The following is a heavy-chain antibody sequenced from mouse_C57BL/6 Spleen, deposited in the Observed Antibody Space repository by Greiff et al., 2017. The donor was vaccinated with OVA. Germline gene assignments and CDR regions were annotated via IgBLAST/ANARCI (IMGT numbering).Heavy chain of an antibody. D-gene: IGHD1-1*01. Sequence: QVQLKQSGAELARPGASVKLSCKASGYTFTSYGISWVKQRTGQGLEWIGEIYPRSGNTYYNEKFKGKATLTADKSSSTAYMQLSSLTSEDSAVYFCAEDYGSSYAMDYWGQGTSVTVSS. CDR2: IYPRSGNT. CDR1: GYTFTSYG. CDR3: AEDYGSSYAMDY. J-gene: IGHJ4*01. V-gene: IGHV1-81*01.